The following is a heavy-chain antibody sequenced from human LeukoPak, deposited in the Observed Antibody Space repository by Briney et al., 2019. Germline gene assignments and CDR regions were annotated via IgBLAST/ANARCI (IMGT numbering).Heavy chain of an antibody. D-gene: IGHD3-10*01. V-gene: IGHV1-24*01. Sequence: VASVKVSCKVSGYTLTELSMHWVRQAPGKGLEWMGGFEPEDGETIYAQKFQGRVTMTEDTSTDTAYMELSSLRSEDTAVYYCATDHGGYFDYWGQGTLVTVSS. CDR3: ATDHGGYFDY. CDR1: GYTLTELS. CDR2: FEPEDGET. J-gene: IGHJ4*02.